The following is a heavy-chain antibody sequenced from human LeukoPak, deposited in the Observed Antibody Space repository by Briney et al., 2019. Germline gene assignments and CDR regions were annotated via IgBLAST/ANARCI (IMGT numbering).Heavy chain of an antibody. Sequence: GGSLRLSCTASGFTFTTYWMSWVRQAPGKGLEWVANIKPDGGGKYYVDSVKGRFTISRDNAKNSVYLQMNSLRAEDTAVYYCGREDCDATSCYWGIIHWGQGTLVTVSS. J-gene: IGHJ4*02. CDR2: IKPDGGGK. CDR1: GFTFTTYW. D-gene: IGHD3-16*01. CDR3: GREDCDATSCYWGIIH. V-gene: IGHV3-7*01.